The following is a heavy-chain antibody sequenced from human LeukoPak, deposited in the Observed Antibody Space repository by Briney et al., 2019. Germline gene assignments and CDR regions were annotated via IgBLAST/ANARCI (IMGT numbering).Heavy chain of an antibody. J-gene: IGHJ6*02. Sequence: KTSETLSLTCTVSGGSISSSSYYWGWIRQPPGKGLEWIGSIYYSGSTYYNPSLKSRVTISVDTSKSQFSLKLSSVTAADTAVYYCAREGVVVAARSMDVWGQGTTVTVSS. CDR1: GGSISSSSYY. CDR2: IYYSGST. V-gene: IGHV4-39*02. D-gene: IGHD2-15*01. CDR3: AREGVVVAARSMDV.